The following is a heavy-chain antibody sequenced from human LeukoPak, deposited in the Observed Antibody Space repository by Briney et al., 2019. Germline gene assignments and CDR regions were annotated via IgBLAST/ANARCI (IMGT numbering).Heavy chain of an antibody. V-gene: IGHV3-73*01. CDR1: GFTFSGSA. Sequence: GGSLRLSCAASGFTFSGSAMHWVRQASGKGLEWVGRIRSKANSYATAYAASVKGRSTISRDDSKNMAYLQMNSLKTEDTAVYYCTRQVEYFDLWGRGTLVTVSS. J-gene: IGHJ2*01. CDR3: TRQVEYFDL. CDR2: IRSKANSYAT.